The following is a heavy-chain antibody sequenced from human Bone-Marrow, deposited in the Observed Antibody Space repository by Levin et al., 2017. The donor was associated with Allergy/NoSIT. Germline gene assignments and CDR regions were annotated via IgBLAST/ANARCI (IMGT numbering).Heavy chain of an antibody. CDR1: GFSFSNYA. CDR3: ARRRSSGSSADSFDI. Sequence: PGESLKISCAASGFSFSNYAMHWVRQAPGKGLEWVAVISYDGSNRYYVDSVKGRFTISRDNSKNTMYLQMNSLRVGDTAIYYCARRRSSGSSADSFDIWGQGTMVTVSS. V-gene: IGHV3-30-3*01. CDR2: ISYDGSNR. J-gene: IGHJ3*02. D-gene: IGHD3-22*01.